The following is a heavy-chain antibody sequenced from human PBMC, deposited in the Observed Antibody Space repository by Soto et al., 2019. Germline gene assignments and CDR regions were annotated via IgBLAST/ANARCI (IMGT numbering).Heavy chain of an antibody. CDR1: GYTFTGYY. D-gene: IGHD6-19*01. V-gene: IGHV1-2*04. J-gene: IGHJ6*02. CDR2: INPNSGGT. CDR3: ATMGTQLSSGWSPYYYGMDV. Sequence: ASVKVSCKASGYTFTGYYMHWVRQAPGQGLEWMGWINPNSGGTNYAQKFQGWVTMTRDTSISTAYMELSRLRSDDTAVYYCATMGTQLSSGWSPYYYGMDVWGQGTTVTVSS.